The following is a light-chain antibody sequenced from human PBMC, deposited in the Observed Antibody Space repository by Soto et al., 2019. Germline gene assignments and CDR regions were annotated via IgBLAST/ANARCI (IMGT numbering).Light chain of an antibody. Sequence: EIVMTQSPATLSVSPGERVTLSCRASQSVRTNLAWYQHKPGQSPRLLIYGASKRATIFPARFSGSGSGTEFTLTISSLQSEDFAVYYCQQYNDNWPTFGQGTKVDIK. CDR3: QQYNDNWPT. CDR1: QSVRTN. V-gene: IGKV3-15*01. CDR2: GAS. J-gene: IGKJ1*01.